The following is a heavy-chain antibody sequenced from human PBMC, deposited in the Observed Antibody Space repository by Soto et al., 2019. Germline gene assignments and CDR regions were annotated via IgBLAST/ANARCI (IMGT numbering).Heavy chain of an antibody. CDR3: ARSYSWGGYDILTPLGQLAWFDP. CDR2: TYYRSKWYN. V-gene: IGHV6-1*01. Sequence: PSQTLSLTCAISGDSVSSNSAAWNWIRQSPSRGLEWLGRTYYRSKWYNDYAVSVKSRITINPDTSKNQFSLQLNSVTAADTAVYYCARSYSWGGYDILTPLGQLAWFDPWGQGTLVTVSS. J-gene: IGHJ5*02. CDR1: GDSVSSNSAA. D-gene: IGHD3-9*01.